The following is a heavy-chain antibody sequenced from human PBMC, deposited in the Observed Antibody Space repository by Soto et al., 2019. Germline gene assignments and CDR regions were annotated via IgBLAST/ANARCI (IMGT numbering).Heavy chain of an antibody. D-gene: IGHD3-22*01. CDR2: IKQDGSEK. Sequence: VGSLRLSCAASGFTFSSYWMSWVRQAPGKGLEWVANIKQDGSEKYYVDSVKGRFTISRDNAKNSLYLQMNSLRAEDTAVYYCAREQVPYYYDSSGYYYGYWGQGTLVTVSS. V-gene: IGHV3-7*03. J-gene: IGHJ4*02. CDR1: GFTFSSYW. CDR3: AREQVPYYYDSSGYYYGY.